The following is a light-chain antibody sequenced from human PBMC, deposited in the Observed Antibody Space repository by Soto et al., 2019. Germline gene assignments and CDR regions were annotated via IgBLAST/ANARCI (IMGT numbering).Light chain of an antibody. V-gene: IGKV1-9*01. J-gene: IGKJ1*01. CDR2: AAS. Sequence: DIQLTQSPSFLSASVGDRVTITCRASQGISSYLAWYQQKPGKAPKVLIYAASTLPSGVPSRFSGSGSGTEFSLTISSLQPDDFATYYFQQLYSYPRTFGQGTKVEFK. CDR3: QQLYSYPRT. CDR1: QGISSY.